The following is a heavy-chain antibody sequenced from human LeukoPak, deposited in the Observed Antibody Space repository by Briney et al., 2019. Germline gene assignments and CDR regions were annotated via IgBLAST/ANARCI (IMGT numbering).Heavy chain of an antibody. J-gene: IGHJ5*02. Sequence: ASVKVSCKASGYTSTGYYMHWVRQAPGQGLEWMGWINPNSGGTNYAQKFQGRVTMTRDTSISTAYMELSRLRSDVTAVYYCARVKYSSAFDPWGQGTLVTVSS. CDR2: INPNSGGT. D-gene: IGHD6-25*01. CDR3: ARVKYSSAFDP. V-gene: IGHV1-2*02. CDR1: GYTSTGYY.